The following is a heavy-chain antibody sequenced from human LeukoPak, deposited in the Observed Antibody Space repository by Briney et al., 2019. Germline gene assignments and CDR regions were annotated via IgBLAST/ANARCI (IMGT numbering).Heavy chain of an antibody. J-gene: IGHJ4*02. Sequence: ASVKVSCKASGYTFTGYYMHWVRQAPGQGLEWMGWINPNSGGTSYAQKFQGWVTMTRDTSISTAYMELSRLRSDDTAVYYCARADGDILTGYYSYWGQGTLVTVSS. CDR2: INPNSGGT. D-gene: IGHD3-9*01. CDR1: GYTFTGYY. CDR3: ARADGDILTGYYSY. V-gene: IGHV1-2*04.